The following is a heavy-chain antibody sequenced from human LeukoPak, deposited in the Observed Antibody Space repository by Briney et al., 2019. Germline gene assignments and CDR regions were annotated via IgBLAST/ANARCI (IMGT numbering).Heavy chain of an antibody. CDR1: GGTFSSYA. CDR3: ARDAPSDFWSGYFVY. CDR2: IIPIFGTA. D-gene: IGHD3-3*01. J-gene: IGHJ4*02. V-gene: IGHV1-69*05. Sequence: ASVKVSCKASGGTFSSYAISWVRQAPGQGLEWMGRIIPIFGTANYAQKFQGRVTITTDESASTAYMELSSLRSEDTAVCYCARDAPSDFWSGYFVYWGQGTLVTVSS.